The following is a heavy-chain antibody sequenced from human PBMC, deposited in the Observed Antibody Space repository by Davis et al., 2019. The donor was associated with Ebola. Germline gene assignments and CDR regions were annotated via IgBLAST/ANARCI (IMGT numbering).Heavy chain of an antibody. Sequence: MLSETLSLTCTVSGGSISGDYWSWIRQPPGKGLEWIGEINHSGSTNYNPSLKSRVTISVDTSKNQFSLKLSSVTAADTAVYYCARVLVVVAANDYYYYYGMDVWGQGTTVTVSS. D-gene: IGHD2-15*01. V-gene: IGHV4-34*01. J-gene: IGHJ6*02. CDR2: INHSGST. CDR3: ARVLVVVAANDYYYYYGMDV. CDR1: GGSISGDY.